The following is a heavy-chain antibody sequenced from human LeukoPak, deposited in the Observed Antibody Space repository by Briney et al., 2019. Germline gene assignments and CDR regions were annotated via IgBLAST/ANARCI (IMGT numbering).Heavy chain of an antibody. Sequence: GRSLRLSCAASGFTFSSYGMHWVRQAPGKGLEWVAVISYDGSNKYYADSVKGRFTISRDNSKNTLYLQMNSLRAEDTAVYYCATPPQALRYFDWLPPSHNYYYYGMDVWGQGTTVTVSS. CDR1: GFTFSSYG. D-gene: IGHD3-9*01. J-gene: IGHJ6*02. CDR3: ATPPQALRYFDWLPPSHNYYYYGMDV. V-gene: IGHV3-30*03. CDR2: ISYDGSNK.